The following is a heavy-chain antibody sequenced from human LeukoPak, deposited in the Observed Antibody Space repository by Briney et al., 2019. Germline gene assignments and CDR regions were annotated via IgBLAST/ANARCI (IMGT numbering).Heavy chain of an antibody. CDR1: GFTFSSYS. CDR3: ARVSSSGWYVDY. V-gene: IGHV3-21*04. Sequence: GGSLRLSCAASGFTFSSYSMNWVRRAPGKGLEWVSSISSSSSYIYYADSVKGRFTISRDNAKNSLYLQMDSLRAEDTAVYYCARVSSSGWYVDYWGQGTLVTVSS. J-gene: IGHJ4*02. D-gene: IGHD6-19*01. CDR2: ISSSSSYI.